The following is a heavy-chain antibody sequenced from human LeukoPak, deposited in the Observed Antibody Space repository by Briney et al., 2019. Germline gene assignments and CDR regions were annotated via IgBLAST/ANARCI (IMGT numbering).Heavy chain of an antibody. CDR1: GYTFSDYY. Sequence: GASVKVSCKASGYTFSDYYMQWVRQAPGQGLEWMGWINPNSGGTNYAQKFQGRVTMTRDTSISTAYMELSRLTSDDTAVYYCVRDRTSSSHFDYWGQGTLVTVSS. J-gene: IGHJ4*02. V-gene: IGHV1-2*02. CDR2: INPNSGGT. CDR3: VRDRTSSSHFDY. D-gene: IGHD6-6*01.